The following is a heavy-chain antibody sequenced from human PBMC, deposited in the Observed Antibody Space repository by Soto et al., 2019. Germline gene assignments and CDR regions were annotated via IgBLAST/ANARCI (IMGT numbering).Heavy chain of an antibody. V-gene: IGHV1-69*04. J-gene: IGHJ6*02. Sequence: ASVKVSCKASGGSFSSYIVSWVRQAPGQGLEWMGRIIPVLGVEYYAQKFQGRVTMTRDTSTSTVYMELSSLRSEDTAVYYCARERITMVRGVPNYYYYGMDVWGQGTTVTVSS. CDR1: GGSFSSYI. CDR2: IIPVLGVE. D-gene: IGHD3-10*01. CDR3: ARERITMVRGVPNYYYYGMDV.